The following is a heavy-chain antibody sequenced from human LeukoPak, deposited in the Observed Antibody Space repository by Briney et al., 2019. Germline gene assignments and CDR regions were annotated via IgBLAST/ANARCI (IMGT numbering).Heavy chain of an antibody. D-gene: IGHD3-22*01. CDR2: ISSSGSTI. CDR3: TTGPLRINMIVVDS. V-gene: IGHV3-48*03. CDR1: GFTFSSYE. Sequence: PRGSLRLSCAASGFTFSSYEMNWVRQAPGKGLEWVSYISSSGSTIYYADSVKGRFTISRDDSKNTLYLQMNSLKTEDTAVYFCTTGPLRINMIVVDSWGQGTLVTVSS. J-gene: IGHJ4*02.